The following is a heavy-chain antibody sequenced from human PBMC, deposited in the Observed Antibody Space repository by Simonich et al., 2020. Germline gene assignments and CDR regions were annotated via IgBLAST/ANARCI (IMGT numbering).Heavy chain of an antibody. Sequence: QVQLQQWGAGLLKPSETLSLTCAVYGGSFSGYYLSWIRQPPGKGLEGIGEINHSGSTNYTPSLKSRYHISVDTSKNQFSLTLSSVAAADTAVYYCARGKGWKNAFDIWGQGTMVTVSS. D-gene: IGHD1-1*01. CDR2: INHSGST. CDR1: GGSFSGYY. J-gene: IGHJ3*02. V-gene: IGHV4-34*01. CDR3: ARGKGWKNAFDI.